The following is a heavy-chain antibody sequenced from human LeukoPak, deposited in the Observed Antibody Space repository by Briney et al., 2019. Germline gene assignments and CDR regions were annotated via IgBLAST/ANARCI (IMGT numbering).Heavy chain of an antibody. CDR3: ARWIAAAGTEYYFDY. V-gene: IGHV4-59*01. CDR2: IYYSGST. J-gene: IGHJ4*02. D-gene: IGHD6-13*01. Sequence: SETLSLTCTVSGGSISSYYWSWIRQPPGKGLEWIGYIYYSGSTNYNPSLNSRVTMSVDTSKNQFSLKLSSVTAADTAVYYCARWIAAAGTEYYFDYWGQATRVSVSS. CDR1: GGSISSYY.